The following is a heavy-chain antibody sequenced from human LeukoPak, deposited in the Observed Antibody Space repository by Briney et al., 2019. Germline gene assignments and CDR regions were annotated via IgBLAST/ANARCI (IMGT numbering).Heavy chain of an antibody. CDR2: ISSSGSTI. CDR3: ARVRWGGLYYFDY. J-gene: IGHJ4*02. Sequence: GGSLRLSCAASGFTFSSYEMNWVRQAPGKGMEWVSYISSSGSTIYYADSVKGRFTISRDNAKNSLYLQMNSLRAEDTAVYYCARVRWGGLYYFDYWGQGTLVTVSS. V-gene: IGHV3-48*03. D-gene: IGHD3-16*01. CDR1: GFTFSSYE.